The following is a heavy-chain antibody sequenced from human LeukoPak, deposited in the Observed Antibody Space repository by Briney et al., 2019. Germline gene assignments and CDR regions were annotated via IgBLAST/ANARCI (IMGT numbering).Heavy chain of an antibody. CDR2: IYYSGST. Sequence: KSSETLSLTCTVSGASVSSGSYYWSWIRQPPGKGLEWIGYIYYSGSTNYNPSLKSRVTISVDTSKNQFSLKLSSVTAADMAVYYCARGSRGYTYGWGQGTLVTVSS. CDR3: ARGSRGYTYG. D-gene: IGHD5-18*01. V-gene: IGHV4-61*01. CDR1: GASVSSGSYY. J-gene: IGHJ4*02.